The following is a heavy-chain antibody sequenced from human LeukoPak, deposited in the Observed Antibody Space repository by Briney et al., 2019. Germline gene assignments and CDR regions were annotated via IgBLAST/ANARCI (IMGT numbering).Heavy chain of an antibody. Sequence: GGSLRLSCAASGFTFSNAWMSWVRQAPGKGLEWVGRIKSKTDGGITDYAAPVKGRFTISRDDSKNTLYLQMNSLKTEDTAVYYCTTDGSWGQGTLVTVSS. CDR3: TTDGS. CDR1: GFTFSNAW. CDR2: IKSKTDGGIT. D-gene: IGHD1-1*01. J-gene: IGHJ4*02. V-gene: IGHV3-15*01.